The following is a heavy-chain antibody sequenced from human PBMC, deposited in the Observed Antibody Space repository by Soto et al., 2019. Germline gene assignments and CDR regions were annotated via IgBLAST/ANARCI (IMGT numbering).Heavy chain of an antibody. D-gene: IGHD6-19*01. CDR3: AKDSQIAVAGTPPPFGGMDV. CDR1: GFTFSSYG. V-gene: IGHV3-30*18. J-gene: IGHJ6*02. CDR2: ISYDGSNK. Sequence: QVQLVESGGGVVQPGRSLRLSCAASGFTFSSYGMHWVRQAPGKGLEWVAVISYDGSNKYYADSVKGRFTISRDNSKNTLYLQMNSLRAEDTAVYYCAKDSQIAVAGTPPPFGGMDVWGQGTTVTVSS.